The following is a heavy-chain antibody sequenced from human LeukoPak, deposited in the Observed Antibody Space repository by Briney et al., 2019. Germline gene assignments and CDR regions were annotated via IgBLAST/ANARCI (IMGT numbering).Heavy chain of an antibody. CDR1: GFTFSSYS. CDR3: ARAKLYGY. Sequence: GGSPRLSCAASGFTFSSYSMNWVRQAPGKGLEWVANIKQDGSEKYYVDSVKGRFTISRDNAKNSLYLQMNSLRAEDTAVYYCARAKLYGYWGQGTLVTVSS. CDR2: IKQDGSEK. V-gene: IGHV3-7*01. J-gene: IGHJ4*02. D-gene: IGHD3-16*01.